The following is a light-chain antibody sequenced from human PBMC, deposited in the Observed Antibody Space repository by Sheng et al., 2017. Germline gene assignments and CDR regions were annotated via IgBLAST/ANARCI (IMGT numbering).Light chain of an antibody. CDR2: KAS. Sequence: DIQVTQSPSTLSASVGDRVTITCRASQSIDSWLAWYQQKPGQAPKILLHKASSLESGVPSRFSGSGSETEFTLTINNLQPDDFATYYCQQYMATPLTFAGGTKVELK. V-gene: IGKV1-5*03. CDR1: QSIDSW. J-gene: IGKJ4*01. CDR3: QQYMATPLT.